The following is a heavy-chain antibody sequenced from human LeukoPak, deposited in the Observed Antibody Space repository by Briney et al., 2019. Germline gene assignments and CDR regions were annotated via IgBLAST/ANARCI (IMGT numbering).Heavy chain of an antibody. J-gene: IGHJ2*01. V-gene: IGHV4-4*07. D-gene: IGHD4-11*01. CDR3: ARTVSSYNWYFDL. CDR2: IYASGGT. Sequence: PSETLSLTCTVTGDSISRYYWSWIRQPAGKGLEWIGRIYASGGTNYNPSLKSRVTISVDKSKNQVSLKLSSATAADTAVYYCARTVSSYNWYFDLWGRGTLVTVSS. CDR1: GDSISRYY.